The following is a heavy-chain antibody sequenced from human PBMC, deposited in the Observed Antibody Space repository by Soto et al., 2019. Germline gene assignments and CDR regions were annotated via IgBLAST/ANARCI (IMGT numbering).Heavy chain of an antibody. V-gene: IGHV3-7*03. CDR3: ARWESSDWYLGI. Sequence: GSLSLSCAGSGFTFSGYWMTWVRQPPGKGLEWVASVNQDGTQKFYVDSVKGRFTISRDNAKNSLFLQMISLRAEDTAVYYCARWESSDWYLGIWGQGTLVTVSS. J-gene: IGHJ4*02. CDR1: GFTFSGYW. CDR2: VNQDGTQK. D-gene: IGHD6-19*01.